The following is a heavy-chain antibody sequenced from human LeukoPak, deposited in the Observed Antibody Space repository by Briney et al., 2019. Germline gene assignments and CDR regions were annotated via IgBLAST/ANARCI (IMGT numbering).Heavy chain of an antibody. D-gene: IGHD3-9*01. Sequence: SETLSLTCTVSGGSISSSSYYWGWIRQPPGKGLEWIGEINHSGSTNYNPSLKSRVTISVVTFKKQFSLKLISVTAADTAVYYCARGGFEGSRYFDWFSWGQGTLVTVSS. CDR1: GGSISSSSYY. J-gene: IGHJ5*02. V-gene: IGHV4-39*07. CDR3: ARGGFEGSRYFDWFS. CDR2: INHSGST.